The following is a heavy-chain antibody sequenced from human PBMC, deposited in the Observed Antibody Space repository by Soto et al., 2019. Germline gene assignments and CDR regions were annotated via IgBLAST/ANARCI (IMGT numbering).Heavy chain of an antibody. J-gene: IGHJ4*02. D-gene: IGHD5-12*01. CDR3: VKSRGGNNFDFFD. Sequence: PGGSLRLYCSASGFTFSSYAMHWVRQAPGKGLEYVSGVRGNGDPPFYADSVKGRFTISRDNSKNTLYLQMSSLSADDTAVYYCVKSRGGNNFDFFDWGQGALVTVS. CDR2: VRGNGDPP. V-gene: IGHV3-64D*06. CDR1: GFTFSSYA.